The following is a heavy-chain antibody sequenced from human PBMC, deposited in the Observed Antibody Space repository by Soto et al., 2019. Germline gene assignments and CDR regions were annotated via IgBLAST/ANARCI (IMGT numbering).Heavy chain of an antibody. CDR3: AKALFDWLFGPPLSYYYCGMDV. Sequence: GGSLRLSCAASGFTFSSYAMSWVRQAPGKGLEWVSAISGSGGSTYYADSVKGRFTISRDNSKNTLYLQMNSLRAEDTAVYYCAKALFDWLFGPPLSYYYCGMDVWGQGTTVTVSS. CDR2: ISGSGGST. V-gene: IGHV3-23*01. CDR1: GFTFSSYA. J-gene: IGHJ6*02. D-gene: IGHD3-9*01.